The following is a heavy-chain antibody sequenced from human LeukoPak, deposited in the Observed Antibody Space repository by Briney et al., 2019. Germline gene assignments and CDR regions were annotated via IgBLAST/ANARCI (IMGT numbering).Heavy chain of an antibody. CDR3: AGGIGLWGIFGLGSDAFDI. J-gene: IGHJ3*02. V-gene: IGHV4-34*01. CDR1: GGSFSGYY. CDR2: INHSGST. D-gene: IGHD3-16*01. Sequence: SETLSLTCAVYGGSFSGYYWSWIRQPPGKGLEWIGEINHSGSTNYNPSLKSRVTISVDTSKNQFSLKLSSVTAADTAVYYCAGGIGLWGIFGLGSDAFDIWGQGTMVTVSS.